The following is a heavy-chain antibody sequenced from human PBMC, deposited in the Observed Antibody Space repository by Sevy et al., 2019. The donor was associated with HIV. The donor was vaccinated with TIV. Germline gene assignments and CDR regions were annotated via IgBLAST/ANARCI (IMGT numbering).Heavy chain of an antibody. Sequence: SETLSLTCTVSGGSISSGGYYWSWIRQHPGKVLEWIGYIYYSGSTYYNPSLKSRVTISVDTSKNQFSLKLSSVTAADTAVYYCARDLDYYDSSGYYYGAFDIWGQGTMVTVSS. D-gene: IGHD3-22*01. J-gene: IGHJ3*02. CDR1: GGSISSGGYY. CDR3: ARDLDYYDSSGYYYGAFDI. V-gene: IGHV4-31*03. CDR2: IYYSGST.